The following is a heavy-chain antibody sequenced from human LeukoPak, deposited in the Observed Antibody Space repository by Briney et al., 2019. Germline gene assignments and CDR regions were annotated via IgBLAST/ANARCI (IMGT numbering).Heavy chain of an antibody. CDR2: IIPIFGTA. J-gene: IGHJ4*02. CDR3: ARLLVGRYFDY. D-gene: IGHD6-6*01. V-gene: IGHV1-69*06. Sequence: GASVKVSCKASGGTFSSYAISWVRQAPGQGLEWMGGIIPIFGTANYAQKFQGRVTITADKSTSTAYMELSSLRSEDTAVYYCARLLVGRYFDYWGQGTLVTVSS. CDR1: GGTFSSYA.